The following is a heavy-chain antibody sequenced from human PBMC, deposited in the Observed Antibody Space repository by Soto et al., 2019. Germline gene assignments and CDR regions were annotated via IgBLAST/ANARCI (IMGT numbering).Heavy chain of an antibody. CDR3: AREDMSGTYYFDY. J-gene: IGHJ4*02. CDR2: MYYIGIT. V-gene: IGHV4-61*01. Sequence: SETLSLTFTVSGAPVTSETHFWTWIRQAPGKGLEWIGYMYYIGITNLNPALKSRVTLSVDRSRNQFSLSLNSVTAADTAVYYCAREDMSGTYYFDYWGPGIQVTVSS. CDR1: GAPVTSETHF. D-gene: IGHD1-26*01.